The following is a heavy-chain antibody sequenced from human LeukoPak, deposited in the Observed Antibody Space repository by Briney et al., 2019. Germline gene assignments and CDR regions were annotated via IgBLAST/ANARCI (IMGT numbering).Heavy chain of an antibody. D-gene: IGHD4-17*01. CDR1: GGTFSTSG. CDR2: INPSGGST. CDR3: ARDGYGDSPDY. J-gene: IGHJ4*02. Sequence: ASVKVSCKASGGTFSTSGISWVRQAPGQGLEWMGIINPSGGSTSYAQKFQGRVTMTRDTSTSTVYMELSSLRSEDTAVYYCARDGYGDSPDYWGQGTLVTVSS. V-gene: IGHV1-46*01.